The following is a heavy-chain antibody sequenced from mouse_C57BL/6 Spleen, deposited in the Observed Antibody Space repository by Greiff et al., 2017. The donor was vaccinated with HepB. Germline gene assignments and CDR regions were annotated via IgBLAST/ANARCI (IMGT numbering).Heavy chain of an antibody. CDR2: IDPSDSYT. CDR3: ARGEYYGSSYFDY. Sequence: QVQLQQPGAELVKPGASVKLSCKASGYTFTSYWMQWVKQRPGQGLEWIGEIDPSDSYTNYNQKFKGKATLTVDTSSSTAYMQLSSLTSEDSAVYYCARGEYYGSSYFDYWGQGTTLTVSS. CDR1: GYTFTSYW. V-gene: IGHV1-50*01. D-gene: IGHD1-1*01. J-gene: IGHJ2*01.